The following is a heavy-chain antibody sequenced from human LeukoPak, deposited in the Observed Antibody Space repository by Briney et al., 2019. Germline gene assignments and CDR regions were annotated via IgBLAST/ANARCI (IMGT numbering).Heavy chain of an antibody. CDR3: AKRVDYSSSSGGYFDY. D-gene: IGHD6-6*01. CDR1: GSTFSSYG. Sequence: PGGSLRLSCAASGSTFSSYGMSWVRQAPGKGLEWVSAINDSGAGTYYAGSVKGRFTISRDNSKNTLYLEMSSLRAEDTAIYYCAKRVDYSSSSGGYFDYWGQGTLVTVSA. CDR2: INDSGAGT. J-gene: IGHJ4*02. V-gene: IGHV3-23*01.